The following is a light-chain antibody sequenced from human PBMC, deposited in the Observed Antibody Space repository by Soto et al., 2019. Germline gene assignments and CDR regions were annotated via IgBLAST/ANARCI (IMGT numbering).Light chain of an antibody. J-gene: IGLJ2*01. CDR1: KLGDKY. CDR2: QDT. Sequence: SYELTQPPSVSVSPGQTVSITCSGDKLGDKYACWYQQRPGQSPILVIYQDTKRPSGIPERFSGSNSGNTATLTISGTEAKDEADYCCQAWDSGAVVFGGGTKVTVL. V-gene: IGLV3-1*01. CDR3: QAWDSGAVV.